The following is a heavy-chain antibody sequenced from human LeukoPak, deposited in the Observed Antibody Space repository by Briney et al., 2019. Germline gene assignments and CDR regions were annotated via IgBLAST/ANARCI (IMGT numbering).Heavy chain of an antibody. J-gene: IGHJ5*02. CDR1: GGSFSGYY. CDR3: ARGRRRYNWFDP. CDR2: INHSGST. Sequence: SETLSLTCAVYGGSFSGYYWSWIRQPSGKGLEWIGEINHSGSTNYNPSLKSRVTISVDTSKNQFSLKLSSVTAADTAVYYCARGRRRYNWFDPWGQGTLVTVSS. V-gene: IGHV4-34*01.